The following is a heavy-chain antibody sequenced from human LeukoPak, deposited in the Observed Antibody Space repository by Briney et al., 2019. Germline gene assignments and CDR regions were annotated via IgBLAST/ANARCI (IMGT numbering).Heavy chain of an antibody. CDR1: GYTFTDYY. V-gene: IGHV1-2*02. Sequence: ASVKVSCKASGYTFTDYYMHWVRQAPGQGLEWMGWINPNSGGTNYAQKFQGRVTMTRDTSISTAYMVLSRLRSDDTAVFYCAREEVIAAAGPTLDYCGQGALVTVSS. J-gene: IGHJ4*02. D-gene: IGHD6-13*01. CDR3: AREEVIAAAGPTLDY. CDR2: INPNSGGT.